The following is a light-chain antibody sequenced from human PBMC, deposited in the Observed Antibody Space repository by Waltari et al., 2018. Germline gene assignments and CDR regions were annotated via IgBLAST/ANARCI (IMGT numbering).Light chain of an antibody. Sequence: QSVLTQPPSVSGAPGQRVTISCTGSSSNIGAGYDVHWYQKLPGTAPKLPINGHSNRPSGVPCLFSGSKSGTSASLAITGRQAEDEADYYCQSYDSSLSGSGVFGGGTKLTVL. CDR3: QSYDSSLSGSGV. V-gene: IGLV1-40*01. CDR1: SSNIGAGYD. CDR2: GHS. J-gene: IGLJ2*01.